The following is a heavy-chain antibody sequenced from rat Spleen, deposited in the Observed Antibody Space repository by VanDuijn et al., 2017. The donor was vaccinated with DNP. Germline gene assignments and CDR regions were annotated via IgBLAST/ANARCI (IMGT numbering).Heavy chain of an antibody. Sequence: EVQLVESDGGLVQPGRSLKLSCAASGLTFSDYGMAWVRQSPTKGLEWVASISPSGGSTFYRDSVKGRFTISRDNAKNTQYLQMDSLRSEDTATYYCARHWVTTRAFDYWGQGVMVTVSS. CDR1: GLTFSDYG. J-gene: IGHJ2*01. D-gene: IGHD1-4*01. CDR3: ARHWVTTRAFDY. CDR2: ISPSGGST. V-gene: IGHV5S14*01.